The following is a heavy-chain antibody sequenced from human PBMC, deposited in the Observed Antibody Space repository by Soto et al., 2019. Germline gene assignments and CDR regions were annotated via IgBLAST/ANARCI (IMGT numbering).Heavy chain of an antibody. Sequence: SETLSLTCTVSGGSISSGGYSWTWIRQSPGKGLEWIGYAYQSGSAYYNPSLKSRVTISVDRSKNQFSLNLTSVTAADTAVYYCARDYYGMDVWGQGTTVTVSS. CDR3: ARDYYGMDV. J-gene: IGHJ6*02. CDR2: AYQSGSA. V-gene: IGHV4-30-2*06. CDR1: GGSISSGGYS.